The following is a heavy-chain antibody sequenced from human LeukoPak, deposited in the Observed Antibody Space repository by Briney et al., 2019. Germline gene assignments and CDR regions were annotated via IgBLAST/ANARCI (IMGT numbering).Heavy chain of an antibody. CDR2: INHGGST. V-gene: IGHV4-34*01. Sequence: SETLSLTCAVYGGSFSGDFWSWIRQSPGKGLEWIGEINHGGSTTYNPSLQSRVTMSVDTSTNQISLKMTSVTAADTAVYYCAREPFWSGYYDYWGQGTLVTVSS. CDR3: AREPFWSGYYDY. J-gene: IGHJ4*02. D-gene: IGHD3-3*01. CDR1: GGSFSGDF.